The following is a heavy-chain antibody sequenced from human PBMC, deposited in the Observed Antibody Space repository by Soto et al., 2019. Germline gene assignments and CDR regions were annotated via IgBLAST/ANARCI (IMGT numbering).Heavy chain of an antibody. Sequence: GGSLRLSCAASGFTFSSYWMSWVRQAPGKGLEWVANIKQDGSEKYYVDSVKGRFTISRDNAKNSLYLQMNSLRAEDTAVYYCARDTKTEYYYDSSGYKGGAFDIWGQGTMVTVSS. V-gene: IGHV3-7*01. J-gene: IGHJ3*02. CDR2: IKQDGSEK. CDR1: GFTFSSYW. D-gene: IGHD3-22*01. CDR3: ARDTKTEYYYDSSGYKGGAFDI.